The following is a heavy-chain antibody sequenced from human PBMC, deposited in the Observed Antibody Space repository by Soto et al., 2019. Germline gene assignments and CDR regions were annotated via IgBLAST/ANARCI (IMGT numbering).Heavy chain of an antibody. CDR3: ARSRNGAVPDSINF. CDR1: GFTFSSYA. V-gene: IGHV3-30*03. D-gene: IGHD2-8*01. CDR2: ISRDGSNK. Sequence: PWGSLRLSCAASGFTFSSYAMSWFRQAPGKGLEWVAVISRDGSNKYYGDSVKGRFTVSRDNSNNTLYLSMTSLRPDDTAVFYCARSRNGAVPDSINFWGQGTLVTVSS. J-gene: IGHJ4*02.